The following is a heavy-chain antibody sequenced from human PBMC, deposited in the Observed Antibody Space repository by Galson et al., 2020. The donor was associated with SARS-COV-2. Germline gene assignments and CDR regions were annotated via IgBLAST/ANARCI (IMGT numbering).Heavy chain of an antibody. CDR3: IRDDDTLFNTGAQCGK. Sequence: GESLKISCAASGFTFNNYWIHWVRHAPGKGLVWVSRVSPDGTITTYADFVKGRFIISRDNAKNTVSLRMNSLRSDDTAVYYCIRDDDTLFNTGAQCGKWGHGTRVTVSS. D-gene: IGHD2-21*01. CDR1: GFTFNNYW. J-gene: IGHJ4*01. CDR2: VSPDGTIT. V-gene: IGHV3-74*01.